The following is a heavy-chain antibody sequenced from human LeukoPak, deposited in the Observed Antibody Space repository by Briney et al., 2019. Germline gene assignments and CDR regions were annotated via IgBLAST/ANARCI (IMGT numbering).Heavy chain of an antibody. D-gene: IGHD4-17*01. CDR2: LYSGGNT. CDR3: ASPPGHGDSSFEYFQH. V-gene: IGHV3-53*01. CDR1: GFTVSSNY. Sequence: GGSLRLSCAVSGFTVSSNYMSWVRQAPGKGLEWVSVLYSGGNTYYADSVKGRFTISRDNSKNTLYLQMNSLRAEDTAVYYCASPPGHGDSSFEYFQHWGQGTLVTVSS. J-gene: IGHJ1*01.